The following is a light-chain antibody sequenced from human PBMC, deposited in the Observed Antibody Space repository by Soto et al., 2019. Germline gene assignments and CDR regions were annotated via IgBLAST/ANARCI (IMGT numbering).Light chain of an antibody. CDR2: GAS. Sequence: EIVLTQSPGTLSLSPGERATLSCRASESVSSSYLAWYQQKPGQAPRLLIYGASTRATGIPDRFSGSGSGTDFTLTISRLEHEDSAVYYCQQYGGSPRTFGQGTKVEIK. J-gene: IGKJ1*01. V-gene: IGKV3-20*01. CDR3: QQYGGSPRT. CDR1: ESVSSSY.